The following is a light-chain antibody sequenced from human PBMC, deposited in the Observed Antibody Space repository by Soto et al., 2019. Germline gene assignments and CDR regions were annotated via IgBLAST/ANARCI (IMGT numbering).Light chain of an antibody. CDR3: QQYRNWPPLT. J-gene: IGKJ5*01. V-gene: IGKV3-15*01. CDR1: QSVSSN. Sequence: EIVMTQSPATLSVSPGERATLSCRASQSVSSNLAWYQQKPGQAPRLLIYVASTRATGIPARYSGRGSGTALNMTISNRQYEDFAVYSCQQYRNWPPLTFGQGPRLEIK. CDR2: VAS.